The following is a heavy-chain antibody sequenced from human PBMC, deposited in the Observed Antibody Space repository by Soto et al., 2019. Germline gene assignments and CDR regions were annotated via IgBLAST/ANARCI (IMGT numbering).Heavy chain of an antibody. D-gene: IGHD3-22*01. J-gene: IGHJ3*02. Sequence: EVQLVESGGGLVQPGRSLRLSCAASGFTFDDYAMHWVRQAPGKGLEWVSGISWNSGSIGYADSVKGRFTISRDNAKNSLYLQMNSLRAEATALYYCAKGRTFYYYDSSGYRDAFDIWGQGTMVTVSS. CDR3: AKGRTFYYYDSSGYRDAFDI. CDR1: GFTFDDYA. V-gene: IGHV3-9*01. CDR2: ISWNSGSI.